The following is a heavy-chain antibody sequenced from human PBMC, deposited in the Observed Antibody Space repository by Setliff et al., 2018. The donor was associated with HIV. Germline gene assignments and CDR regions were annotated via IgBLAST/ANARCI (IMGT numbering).Heavy chain of an antibody. V-gene: IGHV5-51*01. CDR2: IYPDESDS. Sequence: PGESLKISCKGSGYSFTSYWIVWVRQMPGKGLEWMGVIYPDESDSRYSPSFRGQVTISADKSINTAYLQWSSLKASDTAMYYCARVDMGYYYDSSGYSHFDHWGQGTLVTVSS. CDR1: GYSFTSYW. CDR3: ARVDMGYYYDSSGYSHFDH. D-gene: IGHD3-22*01. J-gene: IGHJ4*02.